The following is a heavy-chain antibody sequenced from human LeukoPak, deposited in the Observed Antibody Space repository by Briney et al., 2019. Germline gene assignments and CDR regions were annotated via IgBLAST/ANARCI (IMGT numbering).Heavy chain of an antibody. CDR2: IRPNSGGT. CDR1: GYTFAAYY. J-gene: IGHJ5*02. V-gene: IGHV1-2*02. CDR3: ARGGMATITP. Sequence: ASVKVSCKASGYTFAAYYMYWVRQAPGQGLEWMGWIRPNSGGTNYTQKFQGRVTMTRDTSTSTVYMELSSLRSEDTAVYYCARGGMATITPWGQGTLVTVSS. D-gene: IGHD5-24*01.